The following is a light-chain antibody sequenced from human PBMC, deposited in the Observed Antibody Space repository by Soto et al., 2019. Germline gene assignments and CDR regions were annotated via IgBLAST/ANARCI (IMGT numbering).Light chain of an antibody. CDR3: TSYTRDTALV. V-gene: IGLV2-14*01. J-gene: IGLJ1*01. CDR2: EVS. Sequence: QSVVTQPASLSGSPGQSITISCTGTSSDVGTYNYVSWYQHHPGKAPKLIIYEVSNRPSGVSNRFSGSKSGSTASLTISGLQAEDEADYHCTSYTRDTALVFGTGTKVTVL. CDR1: SSDVGTYNY.